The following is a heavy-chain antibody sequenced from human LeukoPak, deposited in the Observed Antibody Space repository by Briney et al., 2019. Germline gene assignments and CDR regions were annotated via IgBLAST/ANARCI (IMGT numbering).Heavy chain of an antibody. CDR3: ARESFDAFDI. J-gene: IGHJ3*02. CDR2: IHYDGNNK. D-gene: IGHD1-26*01. V-gene: IGHV3-30*02. CDR1: GFNFGTYG. Sequence: GGSLRLSCAASGFNFGTYGMHWVRQAPGKGLEWVAFIHYDGNNKYYADSVKGRFTISRDNSKNTLYLQMSSLRAEDTAVYYCARESFDAFDIWGQGTMVTVSS.